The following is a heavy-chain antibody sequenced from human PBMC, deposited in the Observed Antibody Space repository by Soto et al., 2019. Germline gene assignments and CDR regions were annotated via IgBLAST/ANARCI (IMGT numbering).Heavy chain of an antibody. J-gene: IGHJ4*02. CDR1: GGSISSSNW. CDR2: IYHSGST. D-gene: IGHD3-16*02. Sequence: PSETLSLTCAVSGGSISSSNWWSWVRQPPGKGLEWIGEIYHSGSTNYNPSLKSRVTISVDKSKNQFSLKLSSVTAADMAVYYCARERLGELSYFDYWGQGTLVTVSS. CDR3: ARERLGELSYFDY. V-gene: IGHV4-4*02.